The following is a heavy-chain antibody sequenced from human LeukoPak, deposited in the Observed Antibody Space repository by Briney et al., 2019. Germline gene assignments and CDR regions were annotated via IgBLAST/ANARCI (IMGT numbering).Heavy chain of an antibody. CDR1: GFPLRDFY. V-gene: IGHV3-11*01. CDR2: INPSSTIM. Sequence: GGSLTLPCAVSGFPLRDFYMTWIRHAPGKGLEWVAYINPSSTIMKYADALNRRFTVSRDNAETSLYLQMNSLRAEDTATYYCTRDPRLCDYWGQGTRITVSS. J-gene: IGHJ4*02. CDR3: TRDPRLCDY.